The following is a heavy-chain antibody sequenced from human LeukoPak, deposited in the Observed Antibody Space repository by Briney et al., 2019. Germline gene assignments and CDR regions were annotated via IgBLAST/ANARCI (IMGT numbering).Heavy chain of an antibody. CDR1: GFTFNKYD. Sequence: GGSLRLSCAASGFTFNKYDMHWVRQAPGTGLDWVAFISFDATKEHYADSVKGRFTISRDNTKQTVYLQMNNLKPEDTALYYCARKYTTSYYSIDYWGQGTLVTVSS. J-gene: IGHJ4*02. V-gene: IGHV3-30*04. D-gene: IGHD2-2*01. CDR3: ARKYTTSYYSIDY. CDR2: ISFDATKE.